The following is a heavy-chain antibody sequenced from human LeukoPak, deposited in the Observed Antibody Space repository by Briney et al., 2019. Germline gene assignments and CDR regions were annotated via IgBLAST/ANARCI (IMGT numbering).Heavy chain of an antibody. CDR2: IYYSGST. Sequence: SETLSLTCTVSGGSISSSSYYWGWIRQPPGKGLEWIGSIYYSGSTYYNPSLKSRVTISVDTSKNQFSLKLSSVTAADTAVYYCARVPPPLAGDFQHWGQGTLVTVSS. CDR1: GGSISSSSYY. CDR3: ARVPPPLAGDFQH. V-gene: IGHV4-39*07. D-gene: IGHD1-26*01. J-gene: IGHJ1*01.